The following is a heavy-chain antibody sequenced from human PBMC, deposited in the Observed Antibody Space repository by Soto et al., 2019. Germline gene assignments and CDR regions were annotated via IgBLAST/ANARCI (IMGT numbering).Heavy chain of an antibody. Sequence: GPSVKVSCKASGYTFITYGISWVRQAPGQGLEWMGWISSYNGNTNYAQKLQGRVNMTTDTSTTTAYMELRSLRSDDTVVYYCARDRPTSSIRARDYYYAMDVWG. D-gene: IGHD6-6*01. CDR1: GYTFITYG. V-gene: IGHV1-18*01. CDR3: ARDRPTSSIRARDYYYAMDV. J-gene: IGHJ6*02. CDR2: ISSYNGNT.